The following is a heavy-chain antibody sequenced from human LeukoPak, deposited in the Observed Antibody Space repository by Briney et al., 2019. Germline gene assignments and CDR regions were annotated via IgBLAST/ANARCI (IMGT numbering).Heavy chain of an antibody. D-gene: IGHD5-18*01. Sequence: SETLSLTCTVSGGSISSGGYYWSWIRQHPGKGLEWIGYIYYSGSTYYNPSLKSRVTISVDTSKNQFSLKLSSVTAADTAAYYCARGTTAMATSLFDYWGQGTLVTVSS. V-gene: IGHV4-31*03. J-gene: IGHJ4*02. CDR2: IYYSGST. CDR1: GGSISSGGYY. CDR3: ARGTTAMATSLFDY.